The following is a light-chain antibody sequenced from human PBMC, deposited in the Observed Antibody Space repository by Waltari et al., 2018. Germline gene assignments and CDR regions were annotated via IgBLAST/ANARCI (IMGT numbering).Light chain of an antibody. CDR2: EAS. V-gene: IGKV1-9*01. CDR3: QQYSSFST. CDR1: QGIDNY. Sequence: IQLTQSPSSLSASVGARVTITCRASQGIDNYLGWYQQKPGKAPKLLIYEASTLQSGVPSRFSGSGFGTNFTLTISSLQPDDFATYYCQQYSSFSTFGLGTKV. J-gene: IGKJ1*01.